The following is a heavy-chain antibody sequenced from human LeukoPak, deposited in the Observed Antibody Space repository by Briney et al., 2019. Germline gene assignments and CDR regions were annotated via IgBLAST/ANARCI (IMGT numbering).Heavy chain of an antibody. CDR2: MNPNSGNT. J-gene: IGHJ5*02. CDR3: ARERGYTGYDGGNWFDP. Sequence: GASVKVPCKASGYTFTSYDINWVRQATGQGLEWMGWMNPNSGNTGYAQKFQGRVTMTRNTSISTAYMELSSLRSEDTAVYYCARERGYTGYDGGNWFDPWGQGTLVTVSS. D-gene: IGHD5-12*01. V-gene: IGHV1-8*01. CDR1: GYTFTSYD.